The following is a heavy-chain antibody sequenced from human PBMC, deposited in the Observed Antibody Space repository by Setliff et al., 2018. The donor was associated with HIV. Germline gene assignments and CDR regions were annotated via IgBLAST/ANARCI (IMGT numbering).Heavy chain of an antibody. CDR1: GDSITSGGYF. D-gene: IGHD1-26*01. V-gene: IGHV4-31*03. Sequence: SETLSLTCTVSGDSITSGGYFWSWIRQHPGKGLEWIGHIYYSGSTYYNPSLKSRVTISVDTSKNQFSLKLSSLTAADTALYYCASGAPKWDLLKWFDPLV. CDR2: IYYSGST. CDR3: ASGAPKWDLLKWFDP. J-gene: IGHJ5*02.